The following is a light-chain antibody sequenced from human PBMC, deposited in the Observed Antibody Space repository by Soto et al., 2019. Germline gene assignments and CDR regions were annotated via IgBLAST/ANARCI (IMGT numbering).Light chain of an antibody. J-gene: IGKJ4*01. CDR1: QSVSSY. CDR3: QHRSNWPLT. Sequence: EIVLTQSPATLSLSPGERATLSCRASQSVSSYLAWYQQKPGQAPRLLIYDASNRATGIPARFSGSGSGTDFTLTISALEPEDFAVYYCQHRSNWPLTFGGGTKVEIK. CDR2: DAS. V-gene: IGKV3-11*01.